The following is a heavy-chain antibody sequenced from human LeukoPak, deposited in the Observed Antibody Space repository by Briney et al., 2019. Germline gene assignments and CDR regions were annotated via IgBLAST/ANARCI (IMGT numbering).Heavy chain of an antibody. V-gene: IGHV3-11*01. D-gene: IGHD3-3*01. J-gene: IGHJ6*02. CDR3: ARGVDSHDFWSGYYGPYGMDV. CDR2: ISSSGNTI. CDR1: GFVLGDYY. Sequence: GGSLRLSCESSGFVLGDYYMSWIRQAPGKGPECVAYISSSGNTISYADSVKGRFTISRDIAKNSLFLQMSSLRPEDTAMYYCARGVDSHDFWSGYYGPYGMDVWGQGTTVTVSS.